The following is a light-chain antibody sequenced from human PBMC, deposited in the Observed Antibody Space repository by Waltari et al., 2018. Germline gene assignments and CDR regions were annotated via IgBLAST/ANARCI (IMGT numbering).Light chain of an antibody. CDR3: CSYAGRSTWV. J-gene: IGLJ3*02. CDR1: STDAGYYNS. CDR2: DVT. Sequence: QSALTRPASVAGAPGQSITLSCRGASTDAGYYNSVSWYQQIPGNAPKVIIYDVTNRPSGVSNRFSGSKSGNSASLSISGLQAEDEAHYYCCSYAGRSTWVFGGGTKVTVL. V-gene: IGLV2-23*02.